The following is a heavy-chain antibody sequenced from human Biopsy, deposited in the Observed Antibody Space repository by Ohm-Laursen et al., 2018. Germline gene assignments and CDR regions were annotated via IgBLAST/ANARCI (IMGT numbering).Heavy chain of an antibody. D-gene: IGHD3-22*01. CDR2: VYYTGST. CDR3: ARDRGYYSDRTVPGYFDL. CDR1: GDSISSYY. J-gene: IGHJ2*01. V-gene: IGHV4-59*01. Sequence: TLSLTCTVSGDSISSYYWSWIRQPPGKGLQWIGYVYYTGSTDYNPPLQSRVTISVDTSKNHFSLRLRSVTPADTAIYYCARDRGYYSDRTVPGYFDLWGRGTLVTVSS.